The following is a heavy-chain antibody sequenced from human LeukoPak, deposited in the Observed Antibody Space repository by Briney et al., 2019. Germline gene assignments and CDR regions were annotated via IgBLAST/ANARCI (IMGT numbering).Heavy chain of an antibody. D-gene: IGHD3-9*01. J-gene: IGHJ4*02. CDR3: ARGYFDWFGWSFDY. V-gene: IGHV4-61*08. CDR1: GGSISSGDYY. Sequence: SETLSLTCTVSGGSISSGDYYWSWIRQPPGKGLEWIGYIYYSGSTNYNPSLKSRVTISVDTSKNQFSLKLSSVTAADTAVYYCARGYFDWFGWSFDYWGQGTLVTVSS. CDR2: IYYSGST.